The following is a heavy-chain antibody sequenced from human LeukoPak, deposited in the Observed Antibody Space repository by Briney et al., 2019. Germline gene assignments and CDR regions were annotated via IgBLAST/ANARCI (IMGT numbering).Heavy chain of an antibody. CDR2: IYYSGST. Sequence: SSETLSLTCTVSGGSISSYYWSWIRQPPGKGLEWIGYIYYSGSTNYNPSLKSRVTISVDTSKNQLSLKLSSVTAADTAVYYCARAYYYDSSGFDYWGQGTLVTVSS. CDR1: GGSISSYY. CDR3: ARAYYYDSSGFDY. J-gene: IGHJ4*02. V-gene: IGHV4-59*01. D-gene: IGHD3-22*01.